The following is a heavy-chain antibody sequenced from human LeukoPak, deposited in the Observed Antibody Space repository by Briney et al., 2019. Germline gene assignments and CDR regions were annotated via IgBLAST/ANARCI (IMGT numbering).Heavy chain of an antibody. CDR1: GFTFSSYA. J-gene: IGHJ4*02. CDR3: AAHIVVATDY. Sequence: GGSLRLSCAASGFTFSSYAMHWVRQAPGKGLEWVAVISYDGSNKYYADSVKGRFTISRDNSKNTLYLQMNSLRAEGTAVYYCAAHIVVATDYWGQGTLVTVSS. D-gene: IGHD2-21*02. CDR2: ISYDGSNK. V-gene: IGHV3-30*04.